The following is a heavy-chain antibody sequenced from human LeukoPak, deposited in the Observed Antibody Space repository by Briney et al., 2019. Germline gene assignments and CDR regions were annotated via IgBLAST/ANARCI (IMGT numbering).Heavy chain of an antibody. J-gene: IGHJ3*02. CDR3: ARGTDCSSTSCYEVDAFDI. CDR2: SGST. Sequence: PSETLSLTCTVSGGSISDYYWSWIRQPPGRGLEWIAYSGSTYYNPSLKSRVTISVDTSKNQFSLKLSSVTAADTAVYYCARGTDCSSTSCYEVDAFDIWGQGTMVTVSS. V-gene: IGHV4-59*12. D-gene: IGHD2-2*01. CDR1: GGSISDYY.